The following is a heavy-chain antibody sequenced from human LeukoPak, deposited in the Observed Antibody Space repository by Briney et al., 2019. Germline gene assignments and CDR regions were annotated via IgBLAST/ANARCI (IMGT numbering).Heavy chain of an antibody. CDR1: GFTFSDYY. CDR3: ARDGVDIVVVPVAIRRQYPYYYYYYMDV. D-gene: IGHD2-2*02. CDR2: ISSSGSTI. V-gene: IGHV3-11*01. J-gene: IGHJ6*03. Sequence: GGSLRLSCAASGFTFSDYYMSWIHQAPGKELEWVSYISSSGSTIYYADSVKGRFTISRDNAKNSLYLQMNSLRAEDTAVYYCARDGVDIVVVPVAIRRQYPYYYYYYMDVWGKGTTVTVSS.